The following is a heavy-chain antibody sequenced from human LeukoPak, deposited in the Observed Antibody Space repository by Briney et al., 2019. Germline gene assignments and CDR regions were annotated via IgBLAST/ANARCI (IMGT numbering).Heavy chain of an antibody. D-gene: IGHD6-19*01. V-gene: IGHV4-59*01. CDR3: ARSSSGRRPFDI. Sequence: SETLSPTCTVSGGSFSSSYWSWIRQPPGKGLEWIGYIYYSGSTNYNPSLKSRVTISVDTSKNQFSLKLSSVTAADTAVYYCARSSSGRRPFDIWGQGTMVTVSS. CDR2: IYYSGST. J-gene: IGHJ3*02. CDR1: GGSFSSSY.